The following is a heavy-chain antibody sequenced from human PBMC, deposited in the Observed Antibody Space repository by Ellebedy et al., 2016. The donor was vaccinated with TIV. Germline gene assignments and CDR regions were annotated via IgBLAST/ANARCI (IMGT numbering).Heavy chain of an antibody. J-gene: IGHJ3*02. Sequence: PGGSLRLSSSGSGFNFHQYGLNWVRQAPGKWLEWVAVISYDGVNKYYANSVKSRFTISRDNSENTLYLQMNSLRPEDTAVFYCARGLATWPTDAFDIWGQGTMVTVSS. V-gene: IGHV3-30*19. D-gene: IGHD1-26*01. CDR1: GFNFHQYG. CDR3: ARGLATWPTDAFDI. CDR2: ISYDGVNK.